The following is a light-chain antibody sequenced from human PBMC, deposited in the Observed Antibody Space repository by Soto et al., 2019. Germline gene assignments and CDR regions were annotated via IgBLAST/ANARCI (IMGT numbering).Light chain of an antibody. V-gene: IGLV1-40*01. CDR3: QSYDSSLSRV. CDR1: SSNIGAGYD. Sequence: SVLTQPPSVSGAPGQRVTISCTGSSSNIGAGYDVHWYQQIPGTAPKLLIYGNSNRPSGVPDRFSGSKSGTSASLAITGLQAEDEADYYCQSYDSSLSRVFGGGTQLTVL. J-gene: IGLJ2*01. CDR2: GNS.